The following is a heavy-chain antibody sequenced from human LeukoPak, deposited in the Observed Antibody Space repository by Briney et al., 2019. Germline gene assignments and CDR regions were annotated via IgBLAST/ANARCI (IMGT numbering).Heavy chain of an antibody. CDR3: TRSTNLETLDN. D-gene: IGHD2-8*01. V-gene: IGHV4-59*01. Sequence: SETLSLTCTVSGGSISSYYWSWIRQPPGKGLEWIGYIYYSGSTNYNPSLKSRVTISVDTSKNQCSLKLSSVTTADTAVYYCTRSTNLETLDNWGQGTMVTVSS. CDR2: IYYSGST. CDR1: GGSISSYY. J-gene: IGHJ3*02.